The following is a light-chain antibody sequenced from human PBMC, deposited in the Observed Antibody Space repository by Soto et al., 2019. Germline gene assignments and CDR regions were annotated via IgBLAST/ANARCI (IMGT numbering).Light chain of an antibody. V-gene: IGKV3-20*01. J-gene: IGKJ4*01. CDR3: QQYGDSIT. CDR2: DAG. CDR1: QTVTSSY. Sequence: VLTQSPGSLSLSPGERATVSCRASQTVTSSYLAWYQQRPGQAPQLLIYDAGKRATGIPDRFSGSESGRDYTLTISRLDPEDSAVYYCQQYGDSITFGGGTKLEIK.